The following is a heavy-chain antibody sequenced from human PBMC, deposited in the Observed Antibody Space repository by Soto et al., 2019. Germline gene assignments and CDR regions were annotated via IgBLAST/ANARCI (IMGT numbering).Heavy chain of an antibody. CDR1: GFTFSSYA. CDR3: VKAAGFELVLMVLLY. V-gene: IGHV3-23*01. CDR2: ISGSGGST. D-gene: IGHD2-8*01. J-gene: IGHJ4*02. Sequence: PGGSLRLSCAASGFTFSSYAMSWVRQAPGKGLEWVSAISGSGGSTYYADSVKGRFTISRDNSKNTLYLQMNSLRAEDTAVYYCVKAAGFELVLMVLLYWGQGTLVTVSS.